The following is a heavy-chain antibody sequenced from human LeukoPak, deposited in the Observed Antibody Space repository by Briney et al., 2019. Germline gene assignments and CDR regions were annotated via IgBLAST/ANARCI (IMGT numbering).Heavy chain of an antibody. J-gene: IGHJ4*02. CDR2: ISWNSGSI. Sequence: PGRSLRLSCAASGFTFDDYAMHWARQAPGKGLEWVSGISWNSGSIDYAYSVKGRFTISRENAKNSLYLQMNSLRAEDTALYYCAKSYSYGYVGADLDYWGQGTLVTVSS. CDR3: AKSYSYGYVGADLDY. D-gene: IGHD5-18*01. V-gene: IGHV3-9*01. CDR1: GFTFDDYA.